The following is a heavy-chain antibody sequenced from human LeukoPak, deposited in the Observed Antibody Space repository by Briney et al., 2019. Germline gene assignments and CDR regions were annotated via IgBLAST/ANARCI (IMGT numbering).Heavy chain of an antibody. Sequence: PSETLSLTCSVSGGSISSSYWSWIRQAPGKGLEWIGQIYYSGSTNYNPSLKSRVTISVDTSTNQFSLKLRSMTAADTAVYYCAREGMIATGRERAEFWGQGTMVTVSS. CDR1: GGSISSSY. D-gene: IGHD3-22*01. V-gene: IGHV4-59*01. CDR2: IYYSGST. J-gene: IGHJ3*01. CDR3: AREGMIATGRERAEF.